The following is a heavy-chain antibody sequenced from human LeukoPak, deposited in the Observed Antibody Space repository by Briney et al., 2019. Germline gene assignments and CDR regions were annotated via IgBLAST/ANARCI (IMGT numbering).Heavy chain of an antibody. D-gene: IGHD5-24*01. Sequence: GGSLRLSCAASGFTFSSYSMNWVRQAPGKGLEWVSYISSSSSTIYYADSVKGRFTISRDNAKNSLYLQMNSLRAEDTAVYYCAREGDGYNPDYWGQGTLVTVSS. J-gene: IGHJ4*02. CDR1: GFTFSSYS. CDR3: AREGDGYNPDY. V-gene: IGHV3-48*04. CDR2: ISSSSSTI.